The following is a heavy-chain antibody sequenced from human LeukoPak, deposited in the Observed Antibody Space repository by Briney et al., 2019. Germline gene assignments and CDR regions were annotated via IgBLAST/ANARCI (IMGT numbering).Heavy chain of an antibody. J-gene: IGHJ4*02. CDR1: GYSISSGNY. D-gene: IGHD2-2*01. Sequence: TSETLSLTCSVSGYSISSGNYWGWIRLPPGKGLQWIGSIYHSGSTYYNPSLKSRVTISVDTSKNQFSLKLSSVTAADTAVYYCAKGYCRGNSCYDDRGAFDYWGQETLVTVSS. CDR3: AKGYCRGNSCYDDRGAFDY. V-gene: IGHV4-38-2*02. CDR2: IYHSGST.